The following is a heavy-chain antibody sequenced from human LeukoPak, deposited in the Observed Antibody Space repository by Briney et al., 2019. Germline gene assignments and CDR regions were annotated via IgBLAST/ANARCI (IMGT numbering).Heavy chain of an antibody. CDR2: IAYDGSRA. Sequence: SGGSLRLSCAGSGFTFGGYGMHWFRQTPGKGLAWVAVIAYDGSRAFYADSVKGRFTISRDNSKNTMSVQMDDLRAEDTAVYYCTRYNNDHFDYWGQGTLVTVSS. CDR3: TRYNNDHFDY. J-gene: IGHJ4*02. D-gene: IGHD1-14*01. CDR1: GFTFGGYG. V-gene: IGHV3-33*01.